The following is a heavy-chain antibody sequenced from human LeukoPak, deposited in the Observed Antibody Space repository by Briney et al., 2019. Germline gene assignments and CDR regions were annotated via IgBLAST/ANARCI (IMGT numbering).Heavy chain of an antibody. Sequence: SETLSLTCTVSGGSLSSNSYFWGWIRQPPGKGLDWIGIIYYSGSTYYNPSLKSRVTISVDTSKKQLSLKLSSVTAADTAIYYSARHISRETIDYWGQGTLVTVSS. CDR1: GGSLSSNSYF. CDR3: ARHISRETIDY. CDR2: IYYSGST. J-gene: IGHJ4*02. V-gene: IGHV4-39*01. D-gene: IGHD1-14*01.